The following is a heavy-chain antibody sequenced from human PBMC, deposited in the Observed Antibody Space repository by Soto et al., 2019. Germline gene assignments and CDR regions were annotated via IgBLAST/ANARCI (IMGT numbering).Heavy chain of an antibody. CDR1: GFTFSRYG. CDR3: ARAATAGVNYYYYGMDV. V-gene: IGHV3-33*01. CDR2: IWYDGSNK. D-gene: IGHD6-13*01. Sequence: QVQLVESGGGVVQPGRSLRLSCAASGFTFSRYGMHWVRQAPGKGLEWVAVIWYDGSNKYYADSVKGRFTISRDNSKNTLYLQMNSLRAEDTAVYYCARAATAGVNYYYYGMDVWGQGTTVTVSS. J-gene: IGHJ6*02.